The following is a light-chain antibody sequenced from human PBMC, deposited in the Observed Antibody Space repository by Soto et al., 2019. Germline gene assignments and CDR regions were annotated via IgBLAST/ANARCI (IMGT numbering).Light chain of an antibody. V-gene: IGLV1-44*01. CDR1: SSNIASNS. Sequence: QSVLTQPPSASGTPGQRVTISCSGSSSNIASNSVNWYQQLPGTAPKLLIYYSNQRPSGVPDRLSGCKSGTSASLAISGLQSEDEADYYCAAWDDSLKGYVFGTGTKLTVL. CDR2: YSN. J-gene: IGLJ1*01. CDR3: AAWDDSLKGYV.